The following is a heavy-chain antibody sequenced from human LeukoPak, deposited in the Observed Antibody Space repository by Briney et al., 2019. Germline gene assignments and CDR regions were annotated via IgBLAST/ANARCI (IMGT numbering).Heavy chain of an antibody. CDR1: GGSISSSSYY. D-gene: IGHD3-22*01. J-gene: IGHJ4*02. V-gene: IGHV4-39*07. Sequence: SETLSLTCTVSGGSISSSSYYWGWIRQPPGKGLEWIGSIYYSGSTYYNPSLKSRVTMSVDTSKNQFSLKLNSVTAADTAVYYCARDTYYYDSSGYSSFDYWGQGTLVTVSS. CDR2: IYYSGST. CDR3: ARDTYYYDSSGYSSFDY.